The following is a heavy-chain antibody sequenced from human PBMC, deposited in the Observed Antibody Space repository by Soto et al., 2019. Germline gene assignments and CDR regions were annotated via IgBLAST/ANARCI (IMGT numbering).Heavy chain of an antibody. CDR2: IIPILGIA. J-gene: IGHJ6*03. D-gene: IGHD3-3*01. CDR1: GGTFSSYT. Sequence: SVKVSCKASGGTFSSYTISWVRQAPGQGLEWMGRIIPILGIANYAQKFQGRVTITADKSTSTAYMELSSLRSEDTAVYYCARGGLRIYDFWSGYDYYMDVWGKGTTVTVSS. V-gene: IGHV1-69*02. CDR3: ARGGLRIYDFWSGYDYYMDV.